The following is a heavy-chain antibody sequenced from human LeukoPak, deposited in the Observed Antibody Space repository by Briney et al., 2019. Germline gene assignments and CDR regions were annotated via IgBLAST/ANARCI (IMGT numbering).Heavy chain of an antibody. V-gene: IGHV3-23*01. CDR3: ARSVPDYTRFDY. J-gene: IGHJ4*02. CDR1: GFTFTSYA. Sequence: GGSLRLSCAASGFTFTSYAMSWVRQAPGKGLEWVSVISGSGGGTYYADSVKGRFTISRDNSKNTLYLQMNSLRAEDTAVYFCARSVPDYTRFDYWGQGALVTVSS. CDR2: ISGSGGGT. D-gene: IGHD4-11*01.